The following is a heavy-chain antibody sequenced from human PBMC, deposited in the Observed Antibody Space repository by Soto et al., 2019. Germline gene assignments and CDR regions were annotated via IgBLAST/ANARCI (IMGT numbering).Heavy chain of an antibody. J-gene: IGHJ4*02. Sequence: GVSLRLSFAASGFTFSSYCMHWVRQAPGKGLEWVAVISYDGSNKYYADSVKGRFTISRDNSKNTLYLQMNSLRAEDTAVYYCAKDQYYYDSSASYDDPIVQDYWGQGTLVTVSS. CDR3: AKDQYYYDSSASYDDPIVQDY. D-gene: IGHD3-22*01. CDR2: ISYDGSNK. CDR1: GFTFSSYC. V-gene: IGHV3-30*18.